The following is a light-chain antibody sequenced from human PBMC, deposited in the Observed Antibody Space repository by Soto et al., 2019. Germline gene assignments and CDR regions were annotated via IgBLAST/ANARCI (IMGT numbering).Light chain of an antibody. CDR1: SSDVGGYNY. Sequence: QSALTQPASVSGSPGQSITISCTGTSSDVGGYNYVSWYQHHPGRAPKLMIYEVSNRPSGVSNRFAGSKSGNTASLTISGLQAEDEADYYCSSYTSTFTYVLGTGTKVTVL. V-gene: IGLV2-14*01. CDR3: SSYTSTFTYV. CDR2: EVS. J-gene: IGLJ1*01.